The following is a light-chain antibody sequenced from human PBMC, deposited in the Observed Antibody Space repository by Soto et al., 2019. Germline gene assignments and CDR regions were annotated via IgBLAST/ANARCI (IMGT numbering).Light chain of an antibody. V-gene: IGKV3-20*01. CDR3: QQYKT. Sequence: EIVLTQSPDTLSLPPGERATLSCRASQGISNTYLAWYQQKPGQAPRLLIYDAFSRATGIPDRFSASGSGTDFTLTISRLEPEDFAVYYCQQYKTFGQGAMV. J-gene: IGKJ1*01. CDR1: QGISNTY. CDR2: DAF.